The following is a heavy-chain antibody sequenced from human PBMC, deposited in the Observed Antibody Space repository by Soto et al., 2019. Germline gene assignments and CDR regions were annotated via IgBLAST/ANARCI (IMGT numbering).Heavy chain of an antibody. CDR2: IYYSGST. J-gene: IGHJ6*02. CDR1: GGSISSYY. CDR3: ARIVVPAANGMDV. V-gene: IGHV4-59*01. D-gene: IGHD2-2*01. Sequence: QVQLQKSGPGLVKPSETLSLTCTVSGGSISSYYWSWIRQPPGKGLEWIGYIYYSGSTNYNPSLKSRVTISVDTSKNQFSLKLSSVTAADTAVYYCARIVVPAANGMDVWGQGTTVTVSS.